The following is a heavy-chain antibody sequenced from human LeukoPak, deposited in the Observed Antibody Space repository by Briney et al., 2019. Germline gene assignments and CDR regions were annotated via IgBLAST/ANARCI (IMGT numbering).Heavy chain of an antibody. Sequence: SETLSLTCTVYGGSFSGYYWSWIRQPPGKGLEWIGEINHSGSTNYNPSLKSRVTISVDTSKNQFSLKLSSVTAADTAVYYCARVVNSSSRVDYWGQGTLVNVSS. CDR1: GGSFSGYY. D-gene: IGHD6-6*01. CDR2: INHSGST. CDR3: ARVVNSSSRVDY. J-gene: IGHJ4*02. V-gene: IGHV4-34*01.